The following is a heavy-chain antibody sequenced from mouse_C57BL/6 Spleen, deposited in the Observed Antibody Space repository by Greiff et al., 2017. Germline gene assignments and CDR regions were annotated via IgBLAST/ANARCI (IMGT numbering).Heavy chain of an antibody. CDR1: GFTFSSYG. V-gene: IGHV5-6*01. CDR2: ISSGGSYT. D-gene: IGHD1-1*01. J-gene: IGHJ1*03. Sequence: EVKLMESGGDLVKPGGSLKLSCAASGFTFSSYGMSWVRQTPDKRLEWVATISSGGSYTYYPDSVKGRFTISRDNAKNTLYLQRSSLKSEDTAMYYCERHLHYYGSSYGDWYFDVWGTGTTVTVSS. CDR3: ERHLHYYGSSYGDWYFDV.